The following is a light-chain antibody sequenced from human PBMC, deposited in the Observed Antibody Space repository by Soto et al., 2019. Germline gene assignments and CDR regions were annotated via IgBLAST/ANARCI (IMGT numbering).Light chain of an antibody. J-gene: IGKJ2*02. Sequence: EIVLTQSPGTLSLSPGERATLSCRASQSVSSSYLAWYQQKPGQAPRLLIYAASSRATGIPDRFSGSGSGTDFTLTINRLEPEDFAVYYCQQYSNSPMCTFGQGTKLEIK. CDR2: AAS. CDR3: QQYSNSPMCT. V-gene: IGKV3-20*01. CDR1: QSVSSSY.